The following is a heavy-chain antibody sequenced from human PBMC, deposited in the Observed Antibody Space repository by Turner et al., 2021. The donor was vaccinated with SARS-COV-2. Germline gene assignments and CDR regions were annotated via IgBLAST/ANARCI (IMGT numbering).Heavy chain of an antibody. CDR2: ISHSGTT. CDR1: GGSSSGYY. D-gene: IGHD6-6*01. V-gene: IGHV4-34*01. Sequence: QVRLQQWGAGLLKPSETLSLTCAVHGGSSSGYYWSWIRQPPGKGLEWIGEISHSGTTNYNPSLKNRVTISKDTSKNQCSLKLSSVTAADTGVYYCARDIADRRRAFDYWGQGTQVTVSS. CDR3: ARDIADRRRAFDY. J-gene: IGHJ4*02.